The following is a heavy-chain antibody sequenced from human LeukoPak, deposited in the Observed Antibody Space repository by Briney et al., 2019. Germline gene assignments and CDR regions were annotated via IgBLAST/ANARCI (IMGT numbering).Heavy chain of an antibody. CDR3: AATTITMVRGVIITVVDNWFDP. Sequence: GGSLRLSCAASGFTFSSYWMHWVRQAPGKGLVWVSRINSDGSSTSYADSVKGRFTISRDNAKNTLYLQMNSLRAEDTAVYYCAATTITMVRGVIITVVDNWFDPWGQGTLVTVSS. D-gene: IGHD3-10*01. CDR2: INSDGSST. V-gene: IGHV3-74*01. CDR1: GFTFSSYW. J-gene: IGHJ5*02.